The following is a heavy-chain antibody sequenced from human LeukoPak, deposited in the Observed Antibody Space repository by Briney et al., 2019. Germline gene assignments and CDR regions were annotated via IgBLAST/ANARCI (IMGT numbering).Heavy chain of an antibody. CDR3: ARVRYGELDV. J-gene: IGHJ6*02. D-gene: IGHD4-17*01. Sequence: GGPLRFSCAASGFTFSSYAMSWVRQAPGKGLEWVSSMSGSGGSTYYADSVKGRFTISRDDSKNTLYLQMNSLRAEDTAVYYCARVRYGELDVWGQGTTVTVSS. CDR2: MSGSGGST. CDR1: GFTFSSYA. V-gene: IGHV3-23*01.